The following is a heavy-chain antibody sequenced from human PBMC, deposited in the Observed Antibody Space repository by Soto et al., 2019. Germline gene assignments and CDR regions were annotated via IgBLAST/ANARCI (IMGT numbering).Heavy chain of an antibody. J-gene: IGHJ4*02. CDR1: GFTFSSYG. D-gene: IGHD2-2*01. V-gene: IGHV3-33*01. Sequence: LRLSCAASGFTFSSYGMHWVRQAPGKGLEWVAVIWYDGSNKYYADSVKGRFTISRDNSKNTLYLQMNSLRAEDTAVYYCARYDCSSTSCYYFYFDYWGQGTLVTVSS. CDR2: IWYDGSNK. CDR3: ARYDCSSTSCYYFYFDY.